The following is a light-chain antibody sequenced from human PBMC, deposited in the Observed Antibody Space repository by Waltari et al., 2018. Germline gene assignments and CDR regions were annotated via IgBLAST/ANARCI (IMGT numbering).Light chain of an antibody. CDR2: DAS. CDR1: QSISSH. CDR3: QHGHTWPLS. V-gene: IGKV3-11*01. Sequence: IVFTQSPATLSLSPGERATPSCWASQSISSHIAWYQHKPGQAPRLLVYDASNRATGIPARFSGSGSGTDFTLTIGSLEPEDFAVYYCQHGHTWPLSFGGGTKVEI. J-gene: IGKJ4*01.